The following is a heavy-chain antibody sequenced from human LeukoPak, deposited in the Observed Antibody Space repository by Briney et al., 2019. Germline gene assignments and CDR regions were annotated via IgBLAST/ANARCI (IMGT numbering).Heavy chain of an antibody. J-gene: IGHJ5*02. V-gene: IGHV3-74*01. CDR3: SRGGAASFDL. CDR1: GFTFSSYA. CDR2: INNDGSST. D-gene: IGHD4/OR15-4a*01. Sequence: GGSLRLSCAASGFTFSSYAMSWVRQAPGKGLMWVSRINNDGSSTTYADSVMGRFTTSRDNAENKVFLQMHSLSAEDTAVYYCSRGGAASFDLWGQGTLVTVSS.